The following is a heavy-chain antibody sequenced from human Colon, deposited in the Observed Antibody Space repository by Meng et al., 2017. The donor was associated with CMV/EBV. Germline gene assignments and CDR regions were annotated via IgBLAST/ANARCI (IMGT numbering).Heavy chain of an antibody. CDR2: IRYDGSND. CDR3: AGKGWFNYYYYGMDV. D-gene: IGHD3-10*01. CDR1: GFTFSDYG. V-gene: IGHV3-30*02. J-gene: IGHJ6*02. Sequence: GGSLRLSCVASGFTFSDYGIHWVRQAPGKGLEWVAFIRYDGSNDYYADSVKGRFTISRDNSKNTLYLQMNSLRAEDTAVYYCAGKGWFNYYYYGMDVWGQGTTVTVSS.